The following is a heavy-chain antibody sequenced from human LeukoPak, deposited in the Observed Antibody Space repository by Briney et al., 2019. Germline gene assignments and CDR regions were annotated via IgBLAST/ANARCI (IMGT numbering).Heavy chain of an antibody. D-gene: IGHD3-22*01. CDR3: AREGYYYDSSGYYTWGGFDY. V-gene: IGHV1-18*01. J-gene: IGHJ4*02. CDR1: GYTFTSYG. Sequence: GASVEVSCKASGYTFTSYGISWVRQAPGQGLEWMGWISAYNGNTNYAQKLQGRVTMTTDTSTSAAYMELRSLRSDDTAVYYCAREGYYYDSSGYYTWGGFDYWGQGTLVTVSS. CDR2: ISAYNGNT.